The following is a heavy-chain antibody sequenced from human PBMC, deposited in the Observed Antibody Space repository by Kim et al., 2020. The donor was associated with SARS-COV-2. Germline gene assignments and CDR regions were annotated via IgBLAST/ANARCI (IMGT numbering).Heavy chain of an antibody. V-gene: IGHV5-51*01. D-gene: IGHD1-26*01. CDR1: GYSVTSYW. CDR2: IYPGDSDT. CDR3: ARHKRVEGAGDY. J-gene: IGHJ4*02. Sequence: GESLKISCKGSGYSVTSYWIGRVRQMPGKGREWMGIIYPGDSDTRYSPSFQGQVTISADKSISTAYLQWSSLKGSDIAMYDCARHKRVEGAGDYWGQGTL.